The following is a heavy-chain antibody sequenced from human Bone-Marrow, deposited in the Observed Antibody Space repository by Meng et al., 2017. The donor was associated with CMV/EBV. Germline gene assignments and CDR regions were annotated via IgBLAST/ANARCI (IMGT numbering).Heavy chain of an antibody. J-gene: IGHJ5*02. CDR1: GGTFSSYA. Sequence: SVKVSCKASGGTFSSYAISWVRQAPGQGLEWMGGIIPILGTANYAQKFQGRVTITTDESTSTAYMELSSLRSEDTAVYYCASRWVRGSSSVWFDPWGQGTLVTVSS. CDR3: ASRWVRGSSSVWFDP. V-gene: IGHV1-69*05. D-gene: IGHD6-6*01. CDR2: IIPILGTA.